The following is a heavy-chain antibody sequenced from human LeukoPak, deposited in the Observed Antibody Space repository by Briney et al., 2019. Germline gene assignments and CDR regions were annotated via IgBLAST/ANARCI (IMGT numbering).Heavy chain of an antibody. J-gene: IGHJ4*02. CDR2: ISGSGGST. CDR1: GSTFSSYA. Sequence: GGSLRLSCAASGSTFSSYAMSWVCQAPGKGLEWVSAISGSGGSTYYADSVKGRFTISRDNSKNTLYLQMNSLRAEDTAVYYCAKGDFYTAMVYFDYWGQGTLVTVSS. D-gene: IGHD5-18*01. CDR3: AKGDFYTAMVYFDY. V-gene: IGHV3-23*01.